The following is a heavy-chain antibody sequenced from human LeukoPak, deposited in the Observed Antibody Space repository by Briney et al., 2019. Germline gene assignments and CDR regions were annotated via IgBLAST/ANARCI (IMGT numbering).Heavy chain of an antibody. CDR2: ISGSGGST. CDR1: GFTFSSYA. J-gene: IGHJ4*02. Sequence: PGGSLRLSCAASGFTFSSYAMSWVRQAPGKGLEWVSIISGSGGSTNYADSVKGRFTISRDNSKNTLYLQMNSPRAEDTAVYYCAKPYYGSGSYYGFNYYAFDYWGQGTLVTVSS. V-gene: IGHV3-23*01. D-gene: IGHD3-10*01. CDR3: AKPYYGSGSYYGFNYYAFDY.